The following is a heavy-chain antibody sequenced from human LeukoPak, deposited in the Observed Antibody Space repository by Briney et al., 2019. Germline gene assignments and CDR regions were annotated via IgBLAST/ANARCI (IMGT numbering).Heavy chain of an antibody. V-gene: IGHV1-69*01. D-gene: IGHD2-2*01. CDR1: GGTFSSYA. CDR2: IIPIFGTA. Sequence: ASVKVSCKASGGTFSSYAISWVRQAPGQGLEWVGGIIPIFGTANYAQKFQGRVTITADESTSTAYMELSSLRSEDTAVYYCARGGVPAALYGMDVWGKGTTVTVSS. CDR3: ARGGVPAALYGMDV. J-gene: IGHJ6*04.